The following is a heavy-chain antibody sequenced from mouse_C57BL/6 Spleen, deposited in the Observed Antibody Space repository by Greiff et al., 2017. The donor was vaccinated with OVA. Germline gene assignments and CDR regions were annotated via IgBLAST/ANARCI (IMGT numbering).Heavy chain of an antibody. CDR1: GYTFTSYW. CDR2: IYPGDGDT. J-gene: IGHJ2*01. CDR3: ARCDYDDY. D-gene: IGHD2-4*01. Sequence: QVQLQQPGAELVRPGSSVKLSCKASGYTFTSYWMHWVKQRPGKGLEWIGRIYPGDGDTNYNGKFKGKATLTADKSSSTAYMQLSSLTSEDSAVYFCARCDYDDYWGQGTTLTVSS. V-gene: IGHV1-82*01.